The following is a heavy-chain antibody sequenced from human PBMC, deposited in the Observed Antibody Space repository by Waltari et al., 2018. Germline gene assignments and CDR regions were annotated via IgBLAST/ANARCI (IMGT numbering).Heavy chain of an antibody. CDR3: AKGQYSSSWYDHWYFDL. CDR2: ISWNSGSI. D-gene: IGHD6-13*01. Sequence: EVQLVESGGGLVQPGRSLRLSCAASGFTFDDYAMHWVRQAPGKGLEWVSGISWNSGSIGYADSVKGRFTISRDNAKNSLYLQMNSLRAEDTALYYCAKGQYSSSWYDHWYFDLWGRGTLVTVSS. J-gene: IGHJ2*01. CDR1: GFTFDDYA. V-gene: IGHV3-9*01.